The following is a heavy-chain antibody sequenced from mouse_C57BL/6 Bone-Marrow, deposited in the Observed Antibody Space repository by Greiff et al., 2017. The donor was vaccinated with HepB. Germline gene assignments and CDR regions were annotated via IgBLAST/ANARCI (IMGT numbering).Heavy chain of an antibody. J-gene: IGHJ2*01. CDR3: ARSADLEGY. CDR1: GYTFTSYW. CDR2: IDPSDSET. V-gene: IGHV1-52*01. Sequence: QVQLQQPGAELVRPGSSVKLSCKASGYTFTSYWLHWVKQRPIQGLEWIGNIDPSDSETHYNQKFKDKATLTVDKSSSTAYMQLSSLTSEDSAVYYCARSADLEGYWGQGTTLTVSS.